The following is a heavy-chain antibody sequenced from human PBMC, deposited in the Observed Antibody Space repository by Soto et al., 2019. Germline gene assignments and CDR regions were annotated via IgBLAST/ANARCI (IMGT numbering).Heavy chain of an antibody. CDR2: ISAYNGDT. J-gene: IGHJ4*01. V-gene: IGHV1-18*01. Sequence: ASVKVSCKASGYTFITYGVSWVRQAPGQGLEWMGWISAYNGDTNYAQNLQGRVTMTTDTSTTTAYMELRSLRSDDTAVYYCARDDYDILTGYYSPCFDYWG. CDR3: ARDDYDILTGYYSPCFDY. CDR1: GYTFITYG. D-gene: IGHD3-9*01.